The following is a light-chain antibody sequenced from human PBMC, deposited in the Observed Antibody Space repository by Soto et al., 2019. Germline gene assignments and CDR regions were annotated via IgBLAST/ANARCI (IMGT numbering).Light chain of an antibody. CDR1: QSVSSSY. V-gene: IGKV3-20*01. CDR2: GAS. Sequence: EIVLTQSPGTLSLSPGESATLSCRASQSVSSSYLAWYQQKPGQAPRLLIYGASSRATGIPDRFSGSGSGTDFTRTISRLEPEDFAVYYCQQYGSAPWGTFGQGTKVEIK. J-gene: IGKJ1*01. CDR3: QQYGSAPWGT.